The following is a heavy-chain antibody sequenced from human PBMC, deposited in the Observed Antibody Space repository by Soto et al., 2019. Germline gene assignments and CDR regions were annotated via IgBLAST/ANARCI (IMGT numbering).Heavy chain of an antibody. CDR3: ARQSDYNILTGYWYYFDY. D-gene: IGHD3-9*01. J-gene: IGHJ4*01. V-gene: IGHV5-51*01. Sequence: GESLKISCKASGYSFSSYWIAWVRQMPGKGLEWMGIIYPGDPDARYSPSFEGQVTISVDTSINTAYLQWSYLKASDSAMYFCARQSDYNILTGYWYYFDYWGHGSRVTVSS. CDR2: IYPGDPDA. CDR1: GYSFSSYW.